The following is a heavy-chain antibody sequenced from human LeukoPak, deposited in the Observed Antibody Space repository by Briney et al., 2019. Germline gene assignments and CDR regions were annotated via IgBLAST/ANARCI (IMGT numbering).Heavy chain of an antibody. CDR2: IYYSGST. J-gene: IGHJ6*03. Sequence: PSETLSLTCTVSGGSISSHYWSWIRQPPGKGLEWIGYIYYSGSTNYTPSLKSRVTISVDTSKNQFSLKLSSVTAADTAVYYCARATSGNPLPTSYYYYYMDVWGKGTTVTVSS. V-gene: IGHV4-59*11. CDR1: GGSISSHY. D-gene: IGHD4-23*01. CDR3: ARATSGNPLPTSYYYYYMDV.